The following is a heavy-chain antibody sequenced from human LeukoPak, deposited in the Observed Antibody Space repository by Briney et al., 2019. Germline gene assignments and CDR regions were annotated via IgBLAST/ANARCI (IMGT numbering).Heavy chain of an antibody. CDR2: IIPIFGTA. V-gene: IGHV1-69*13. D-gene: IGHD6-13*01. J-gene: IGHJ5*02. CDR1: GGTFNSYA. Sequence: SVKVSCKASGGTFNSYAISWVRQAPGQGLEWMGGIIPIFGTANYAQKFQGRVTITADESTSTAHMELSSLRSEDTAVYYCARDLGSSRPRWFDPWGQGTLVTVSS. CDR3: ARDLGSSRPRWFDP.